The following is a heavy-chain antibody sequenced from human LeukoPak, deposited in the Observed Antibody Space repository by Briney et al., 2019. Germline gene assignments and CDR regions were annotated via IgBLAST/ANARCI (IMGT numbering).Heavy chain of an antibody. CDR1: GFSFSSSW. CDR3: ALMSGYNQNDY. V-gene: IGHV3-7*03. D-gene: IGHD5-12*01. Sequence: GGSLRLSCAASGFSFSSSWMHWVRQAPGKGLEWVANIKPDGSVTSYVDSVRGRFTISRDNAKNSLYLQMNSLRSEDTAVYYCALMSGYNQNDYWGQGTLVTVSS. J-gene: IGHJ4*02. CDR2: IKPDGSVT.